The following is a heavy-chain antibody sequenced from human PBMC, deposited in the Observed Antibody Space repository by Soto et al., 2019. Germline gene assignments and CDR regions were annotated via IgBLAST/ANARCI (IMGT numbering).Heavy chain of an antibody. Sequence: EVQRGESGGGLVQPGGSLRLSCAAPGFTFSNYWMHWVRQAPGKGPVWVSRINTDGSTTNYADSVKGRFTISRDNAKNTLYLQTNSLGAEDTAVYYCARDLGGYASHWGQGTLVTVSS. CDR2: INTDGSTT. CDR1: GFTFSNYW. J-gene: IGHJ4*02. CDR3: ARDLGGYASH. V-gene: IGHV3-74*01. D-gene: IGHD3-16*01.